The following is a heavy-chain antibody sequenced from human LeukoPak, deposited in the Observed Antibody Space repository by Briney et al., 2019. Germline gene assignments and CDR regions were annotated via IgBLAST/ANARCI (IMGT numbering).Heavy chain of an antibody. CDR1: GGTFSSYA. CDR2: IIPIFGTA. V-gene: IGHV1-69*05. D-gene: IGHD2-21*02. J-gene: IGHJ3*02. CDR3: ARDVTSIVVVTANYGDQIGDAFDI. Sequence: SVKVSCKASGGTFSSYAISWVRRAPGQGLAWMGGIIPIFGTANYAQKFQGRVTITTDESTSTAYMELSSLRSEDTAVYYCARDVTSIVVVTANYGDQIGDAFDIWGQGTMVTVPS.